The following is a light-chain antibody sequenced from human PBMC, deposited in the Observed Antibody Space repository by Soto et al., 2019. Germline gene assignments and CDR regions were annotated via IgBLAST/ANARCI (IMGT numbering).Light chain of an antibody. CDR2: EGS. Sequence: QSVLTQPASVSGSPGQSITISCTGTSSDVGSYNLVSWYQQHPGKAPKLMIYEGSKRPSGVSNRFSGSKSGNTASLTISGLHAEDEADYYCCSYAGSSTWVFGGGTKITFL. CDR1: SSDVGSYNL. J-gene: IGLJ3*02. CDR3: CSYAGSSTWV. V-gene: IGLV2-23*01.